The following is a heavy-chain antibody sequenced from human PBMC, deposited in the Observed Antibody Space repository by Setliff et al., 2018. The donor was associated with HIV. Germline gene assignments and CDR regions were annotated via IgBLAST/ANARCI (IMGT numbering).Heavy chain of an antibody. CDR3: ARVFSSYGMDV. Sequence: GASLKVSCKASGGTFSSYAVSWVRQAPGQGLEWMGAIIRVFETANYAQKFQGRVTITADESTSTAYMELSSLRSEDTAVYYCARVFSSYGMDVWGQGTTVTVSS. J-gene: IGHJ6*02. D-gene: IGHD3-3*01. V-gene: IGHV1-69*13. CDR1: GGTFSSYA. CDR2: IIRVFETA.